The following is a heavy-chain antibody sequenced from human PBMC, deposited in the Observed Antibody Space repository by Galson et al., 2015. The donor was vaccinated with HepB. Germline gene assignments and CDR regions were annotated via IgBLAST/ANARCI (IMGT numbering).Heavy chain of an antibody. V-gene: IGHV4-34*01. Sequence: TLSLTCAVYGGSFSGYYWSWIRQPPGKGLEWIGEINHSGSTNYNPSLKSRVPISVDTSKNQFSLKLSSVTAADTAVYYCARGLMVFGVFIRTYYYYGMDVWGQGTTVTGSS. CDR3: ARGLMVFGVFIRTYYYYGMDV. D-gene: IGHD3-3*01. J-gene: IGHJ6*02. CDR1: GGSFSGYY. CDR2: INHSGST.